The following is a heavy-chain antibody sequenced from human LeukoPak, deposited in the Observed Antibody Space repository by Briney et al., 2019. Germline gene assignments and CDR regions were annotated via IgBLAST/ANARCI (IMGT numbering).Heavy chain of an antibody. CDR2: ISWNSGSI. Sequence: PGRSLRLSCAASGFTFDDYAMHWVRQAPGKGLEWVSGISWNSGSIGYADSVKGRFTISRDNAKNSLYLQMNSLRAEDTALYYCAKPESTGSGYYYELGYWGQGTLVTVSS. CDR3: AKPESTGSGYYYELGY. V-gene: IGHV3-9*01. D-gene: IGHD3-22*01. J-gene: IGHJ4*02. CDR1: GFTFDDYA.